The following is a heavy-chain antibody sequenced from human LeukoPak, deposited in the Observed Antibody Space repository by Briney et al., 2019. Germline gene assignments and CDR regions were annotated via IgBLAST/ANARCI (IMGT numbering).Heavy chain of an antibody. CDR2: IYPGDPDT. V-gene: IGHV5-51*01. CDR1: GYSFSNYW. J-gene: IGHJ4*02. Sequence: GESLKICCKASGYSFSNYWIGWVRQMPGKGLEWMGIIYPGDPDTRYSPSFQGQVTISADKSITTGYLQWSSLKASDTAMYYCARAPTSLSNPYYFDYWGQGALVTVSS. D-gene: IGHD4-11*01. CDR3: ARAPTSLSNPYYFDY.